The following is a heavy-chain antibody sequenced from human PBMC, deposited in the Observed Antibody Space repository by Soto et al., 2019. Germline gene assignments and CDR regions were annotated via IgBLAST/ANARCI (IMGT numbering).Heavy chain of an antibody. J-gene: IGHJ5*02. CDR3: ARGNTRNWFDL. V-gene: IGHV4-59*01. CDR1: GGSISGYC. Sequence: ETLCLTCTVAGGSISGYCWSWIRQPPGKGLEWIAYIHHSGSTNYNPSLKTRVAISGDTSKNQFSLKLSAVTAADTAVYYCARGNTRNWFDLWGKGTLVTVSS. CDR2: IHHSGST.